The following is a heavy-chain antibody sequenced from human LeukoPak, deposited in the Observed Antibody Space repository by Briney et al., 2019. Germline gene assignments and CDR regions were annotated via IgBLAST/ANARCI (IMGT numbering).Heavy chain of an antibody. CDR3: ARRVGGTTSRAFDI. V-gene: IGHV5-51*01. Sequence: GESLQISCKGSGYSFTSYWIAWVRQVPGKGLEYMGIIYPGDSDTRYSPSFQGQVTISADKSITTAYLQWSSLKASDTAMYYCARRVGGTTSRAFDIWGQGTMVSVSS. CDR2: IYPGDSDT. D-gene: IGHD1-26*01. CDR1: GYSFTSYW. J-gene: IGHJ3*02.